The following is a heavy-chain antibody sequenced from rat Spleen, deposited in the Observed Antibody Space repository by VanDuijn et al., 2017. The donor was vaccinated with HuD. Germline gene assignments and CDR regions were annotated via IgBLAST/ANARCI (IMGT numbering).Heavy chain of an antibody. Sequence: EVQLVESGGGLVQPGRSLKLSCAASEFTFSDYYMAWVRQAPTKGLEWVASISPSGGTTYYRDSVKGRFTISRNNAKITLYLQMDSLRSEDTATYYCARHWTFDYWGQGVMVTVSS. V-gene: IGHV5-25*01. CDR1: EFTFSDYY. CDR3: ARHWTFDY. CDR2: ISPSGGTT. J-gene: IGHJ2*01.